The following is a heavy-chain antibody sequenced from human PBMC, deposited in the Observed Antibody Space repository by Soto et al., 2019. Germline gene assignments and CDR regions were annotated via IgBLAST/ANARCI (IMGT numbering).Heavy chain of an antibody. CDR2: IIPIFGTA. D-gene: IGHD2-21*02. CDR3: ARHESVYLVTAISY. Sequence: ASVKVSCKASGGTFSSYAISWVRQAPGQGLEWMGGIIPIFGTANYAQKFQGRVTITADESTSTAYMELSSLRSEDTAVYYCARHESVYLVTAISYWGQGTLVTVSS. J-gene: IGHJ4*02. CDR1: GGTFSSYA. V-gene: IGHV1-69*13.